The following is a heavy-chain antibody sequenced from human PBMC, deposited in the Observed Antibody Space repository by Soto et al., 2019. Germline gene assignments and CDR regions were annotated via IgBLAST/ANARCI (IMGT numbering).Heavy chain of an antibody. CDR1: GGSISSGDYY. Sequence: ASETLSLTCTVSGGSISSGDYYWSWIRQPPGKGLEWIGYIYYSGSTYYNPSLKSRVTISVDTSKNQFSLKLSSVTAADTAVYYCARGGYGDYGCDYWGQGTLVTVSS. V-gene: IGHV4-30-4*01. CDR3: ARGGYGDYGCDY. J-gene: IGHJ4*02. D-gene: IGHD4-17*01. CDR2: IYYSGST.